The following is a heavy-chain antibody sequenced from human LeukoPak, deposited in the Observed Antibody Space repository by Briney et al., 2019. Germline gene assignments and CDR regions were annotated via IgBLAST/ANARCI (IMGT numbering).Heavy chain of an antibody. Sequence: SETLSLTCTVSGGSISSYYWSWLRQPPGKGLEWIGYIYYSGSTNYNPSLKSRVTISVDTSKNQFSLKLSSVTAADTAVYYCARHDVGNYDFWSGSIGYYGMDVWGQGTTVTVSS. CDR1: GGSISSYY. CDR2: IYYSGST. J-gene: IGHJ6*02. D-gene: IGHD3-3*01. CDR3: ARHDVGNYDFWSGSIGYYGMDV. V-gene: IGHV4-59*08.